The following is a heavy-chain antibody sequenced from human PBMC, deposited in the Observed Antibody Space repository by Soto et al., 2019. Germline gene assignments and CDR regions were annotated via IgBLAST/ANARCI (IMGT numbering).Heavy chain of an antibody. CDR1: GFTFGDYA. CDR3: TSDKQTSYGDYVDY. D-gene: IGHD4-17*01. Sequence: GGSLRLSCTASGFTFGDYAMSWFRQAPGKGLEWVGFIRSKAYGGTTEYAASVKGRFTISRDDSKSIAYLQMNSLKTEDTAVYYCTSDKQTSYGDYVDYWGQGTLVTVSS. V-gene: IGHV3-49*03. J-gene: IGHJ4*02. CDR2: IRSKAYGGTT.